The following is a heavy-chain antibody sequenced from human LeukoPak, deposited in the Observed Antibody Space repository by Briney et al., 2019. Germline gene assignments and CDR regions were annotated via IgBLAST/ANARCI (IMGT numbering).Heavy chain of an antibody. Sequence: GGSLRLSCAVSGFIVNTYYMSWVRQAPGKGLEWVSIIYSDGSTYYADSVKGRFTISRDTPKNTLYLQMNSLRVEDTAVYYCASWPVGWYGEDSWGQGTLVTVSS. CDR1: GFIVNTYY. CDR2: IYSDGST. CDR3: ASWPVGWYGEDS. D-gene: IGHD6-19*01. V-gene: IGHV3-53*01. J-gene: IGHJ4*02.